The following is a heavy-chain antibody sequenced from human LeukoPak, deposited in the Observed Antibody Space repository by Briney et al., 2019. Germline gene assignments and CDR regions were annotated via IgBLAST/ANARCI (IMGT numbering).Heavy chain of an antibody. Sequence: PGRSLSLSCAPSAFTVTFASVRWGSQVAEMVIAWVGTFRLSAERGTAEYDATVKGRFTISRDDSKTTQYLQMNSLTTEDTAVYYCTTDKREYGGHELSYWGQGTLVTVSS. D-gene: IGHD5-12*01. J-gene: IGHJ4*02. V-gene: IGHV3-15*01. CDR3: TTDKREYGGHELSY. CDR1: AFTVTFAS. CDR2: FRLSAERGTA.